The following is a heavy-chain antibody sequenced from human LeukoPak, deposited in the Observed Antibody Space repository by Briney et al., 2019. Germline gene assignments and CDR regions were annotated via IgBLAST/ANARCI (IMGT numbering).Heavy chain of an antibody. J-gene: IGHJ5*02. CDR1: GYSFTSYW. V-gene: IGHV5-51*01. CDR2: IYPGDSRI. CDR3: ACRDLSSIWSFP. Sequence: GESLKISCQGFGYSFTSYWIGWVRQMPGKGMEWMGAIYPGDSRIRYNPSFQGQVTISVDKSISTAYLQWVSLKASDTAMYYCACRDLSSIWSFPWGQGTLVTVSS. D-gene: IGHD6-13*01.